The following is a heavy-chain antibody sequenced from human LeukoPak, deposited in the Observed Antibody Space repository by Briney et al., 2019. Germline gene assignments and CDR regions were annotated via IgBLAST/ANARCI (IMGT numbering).Heavy chain of an antibody. CDR3: ACGVRGLLDY. J-gene: IGHJ4*02. CDR1: GYSISSGYY. Sequence: PSETLSLTCTVSGYSISSGYYWGWIRQPPGKGLEWIGSIYHSGSTYYNPSLKSRVTISVDTSKNQFSLKLSSVTAADTAVYYCACGVRGLLDYWGQGTLVTVSS. V-gene: IGHV4-38-2*02. CDR2: IYHSGST. D-gene: IGHD3-10*01.